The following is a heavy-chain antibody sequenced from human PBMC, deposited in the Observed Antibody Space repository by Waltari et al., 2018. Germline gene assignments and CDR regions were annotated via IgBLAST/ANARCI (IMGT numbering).Heavy chain of an antibody. CDR1: GGSISSYY. J-gene: IGHJ4*02. V-gene: IGHV4-59*01. CDR3: ARGVGVPPYYYESSGYYGGFDY. CDR2: IYYSGRT. D-gene: IGHD3-22*01. Sequence: QVQLQESGPGLVKPSETLSLTCTVSGGSISSYYWSWIRQPPGKGLAWIGYIYYSGRTNYNPSRKSRVTISVDTSKNQFSLKLSSVTAADTAVYDCARGVGVPPYYYESSGYYGGFDYWGQGTLVTVSS.